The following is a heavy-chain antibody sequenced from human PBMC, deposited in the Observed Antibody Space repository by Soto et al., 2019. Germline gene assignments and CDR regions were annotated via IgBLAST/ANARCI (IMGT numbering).Heavy chain of an antibody. V-gene: IGHV1-69*13. D-gene: IGHD3-10*01. J-gene: IGHJ4*02. CDR2: IIPIFGTT. CDR3: ARQMNRGVIFDY. Sequence: SVKVSCKTSGGIFSDYALSWVRQAPGQGLEWMGRIIPIFGTTIYAQKFHGRVTITADEPTSTAFMELSSLRSEDTAVYYCARQMNRGVIFDYWGQGTLVTV. CDR1: GGIFSDYA.